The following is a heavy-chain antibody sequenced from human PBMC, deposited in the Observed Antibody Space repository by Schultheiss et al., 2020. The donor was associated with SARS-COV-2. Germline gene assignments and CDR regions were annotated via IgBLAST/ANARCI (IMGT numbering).Heavy chain of an antibody. J-gene: IGHJ3*02. CDR2: ISWNSGSI. Sequence: GGSLRLSCAASGFTFDDYAMHWVRQAPGKGLEWVSGISWNSGSIGYADSVKGRFTISRDNAKNSLYLQMNSLRAEDTAVYYCAKGAYYDSSGPSARDAFDIWGQGTMVTVSS. CDR3: AKGAYYDSSGPSARDAFDI. V-gene: IGHV3-9*01. D-gene: IGHD3-22*01. CDR1: GFTFDDYA.